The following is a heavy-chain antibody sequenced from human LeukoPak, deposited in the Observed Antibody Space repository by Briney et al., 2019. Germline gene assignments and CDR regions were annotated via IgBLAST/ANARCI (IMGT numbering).Heavy chain of an antibody. J-gene: IGHJ4*02. CDR3: TTGIGNYYYY. D-gene: IGHD3-10*01. Sequence: GGSLRFSCAASGSTFSRYWMHWVRQARGKGLVWVSRVKSDGCDTIYAESGKGRFTISRDNAKNTLYLQMDSLRAEDTAVYYCTTGIGNYYYYWGQGTLVTVAS. CDR1: GSTFSRYW. CDR2: VKSDGCDT. V-gene: IGHV3-74*01.